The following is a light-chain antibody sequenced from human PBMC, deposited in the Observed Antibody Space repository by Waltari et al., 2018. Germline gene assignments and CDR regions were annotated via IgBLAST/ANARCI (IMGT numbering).Light chain of an antibody. CDR1: QKIYTY. CDR3: QQYYSTPLT. Sequence: DIQMTQSPSSLSASVGDRVTITCRASQKIYTYLNWYQQKAGKAPNLLISSVSTLQSGVPSRFSGSGSGTEFTLTISSLQAEDVAVYYCQQYYSTPLTFGGGTKVEIK. J-gene: IGKJ4*01. V-gene: IGKV1-39*01. CDR2: SVS.